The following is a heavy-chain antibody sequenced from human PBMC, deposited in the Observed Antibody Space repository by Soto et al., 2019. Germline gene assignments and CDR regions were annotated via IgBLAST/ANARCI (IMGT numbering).Heavy chain of an antibody. Sequence: QVQLVQSGAEVKKPGASVKVSCKASGYTFTSYGISWVRQAPGQGLEWMGWISAYNGNTNYAQKLQGRGTMTTDTSTSTAYMELRSLRSDDTAVYYCSRTRNVFRGYSYGNPFFTYWGQGTLVTVSS. CDR1: GYTFTSYG. V-gene: IGHV1-18*04. CDR2: ISAYNGNT. CDR3: SRTRNVFRGYSYGNPFFTY. J-gene: IGHJ4*02. D-gene: IGHD5-18*01.